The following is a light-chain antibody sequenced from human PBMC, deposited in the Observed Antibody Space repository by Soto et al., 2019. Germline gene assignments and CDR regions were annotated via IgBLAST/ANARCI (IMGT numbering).Light chain of an antibody. CDR2: GAS. CDR1: RMVSNTY. Sequence: EIVLTQSPGTLSVSPLERSTLSFVSIRMVSNTYLAWYQQKPGQAPRLLIYGASNRATGITDRFSGSGSGTDLTLTISRLEPEDFAVYYCRQYGSSGTFGQGTKVDIK. J-gene: IGKJ1*01. CDR3: RQYGSSGT. V-gene: IGKV3-20*01.